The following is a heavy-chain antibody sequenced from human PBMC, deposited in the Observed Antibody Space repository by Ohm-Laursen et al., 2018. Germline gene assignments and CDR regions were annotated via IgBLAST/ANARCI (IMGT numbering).Heavy chain of an antibody. Sequence: ASVKVSCKSSGYSFTNYAIIWVRQAPGQGLEWVGRVTTYHDETNYSQKLKNRVTMTTDSDTKTAYMELRNLRSDDTTVYFCARGGSGYPTGLDYWGQGTLVTVSS. CDR3: ARGGSGYPTGLDY. V-gene: IGHV1-18*01. CDR1: GYSFTNYA. J-gene: IGHJ4*02. CDR2: VTTYHDET. D-gene: IGHD3-22*01.